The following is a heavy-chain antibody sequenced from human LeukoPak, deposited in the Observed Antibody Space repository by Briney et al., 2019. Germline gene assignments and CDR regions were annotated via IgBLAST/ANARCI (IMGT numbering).Heavy chain of an antibody. CDR3: ARDTYNYDTSGYGLGY. CDR2: IKQDGSEK. Sequence: GSLRLSCAASGFTLKNYWMSWVRQAPGKGLEWVANIKQDGSEKNYVDSVKGRFTISRDNAKNSLYLQVSSLRAEDTAVYYCARDTYNYDTSGYGLGYWGQGTLVTVSS. D-gene: IGHD3-22*01. V-gene: IGHV3-7*01. CDR1: GFTLKNYW. J-gene: IGHJ4*02.